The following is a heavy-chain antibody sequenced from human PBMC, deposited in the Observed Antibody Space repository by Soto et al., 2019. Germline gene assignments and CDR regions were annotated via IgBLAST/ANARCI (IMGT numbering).Heavy chain of an antibody. CDR2: ISYDGSNK. CDR1: GFTFSSYA. J-gene: IGHJ6*02. V-gene: IGHV3-30-3*01. D-gene: IGHD2-8*02. CDR3: ARELGWFIYYYYYGMDV. Sequence: SCAASGFTFSSYAMHWVRQAPGKGLEWVAVISYDGSNKYYADSVKGRFTISRDNSKNTLYLQMNSLRAEDTAVYYCARELGWFIYYYYYGMDVWGQGTTVTVSS.